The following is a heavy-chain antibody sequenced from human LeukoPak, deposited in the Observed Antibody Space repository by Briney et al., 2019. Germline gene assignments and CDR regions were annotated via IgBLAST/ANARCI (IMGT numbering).Heavy chain of an antibody. D-gene: IGHD1-26*01. CDR2: IYYSGST. V-gene: IGHV4-39*07. CDR3: VRDRELAY. CDR1: GGSISSTTYY. Sequence: SETLSLTCTVSGGSISSTTYYWGWIRQPPGKGLHWIGSIYYSGSTYYNPSLKSRVTMSVDTSKNQFSLRLTSVTAADTAVYYCVRDRELAYWGQGILVTVSS. J-gene: IGHJ4*02.